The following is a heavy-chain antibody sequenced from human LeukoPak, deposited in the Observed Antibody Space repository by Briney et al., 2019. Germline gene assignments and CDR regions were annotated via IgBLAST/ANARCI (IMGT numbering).Heavy chain of an antibody. CDR3: ARRAGGYSHPYDY. Sequence: PGGSLRLSCTVSGFTVSSNSMSWVRQAPGKGLEWVSFIYSDNTHYSDSVKGRFTISRDNSKNTLYLQMNSLRAEDTAVYYCARRAGGYSHPYDYWGQGTLVTVSS. CDR2: IYSDNT. V-gene: IGHV3-53*01. D-gene: IGHD4-23*01. CDR1: GFTVSSNS. J-gene: IGHJ4*02.